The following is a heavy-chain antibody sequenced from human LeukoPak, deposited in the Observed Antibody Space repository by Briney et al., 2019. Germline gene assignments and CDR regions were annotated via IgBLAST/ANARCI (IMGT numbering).Heavy chain of an antibody. J-gene: IGHJ4*02. CDR3: AKGPIRSPPGWLGY. CDR1: GYTFSSYA. Sequence: GGSLRLSCAASGYTFSSYAMSWVRQAPGKGLEWVSAISGSGGSTYFADSVKGRFTISRDNSKNTLYLQMNSLRAEDTAVYYCAKGPIRSPPGWLGYWGQGTLVTVSS. V-gene: IGHV3-23*01. CDR2: ISGSGGST. D-gene: IGHD6-19*01.